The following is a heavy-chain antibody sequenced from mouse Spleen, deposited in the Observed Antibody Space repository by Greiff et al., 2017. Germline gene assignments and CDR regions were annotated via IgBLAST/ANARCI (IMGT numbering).Heavy chain of an antibody. J-gene: IGHJ1*03. CDR1: GYTFTDYY. V-gene: IGHV1-26*01. D-gene: IGHD1-1*01. Sequence: VQLKQSGPELVKPGASVKISCKASGYTFTDYYMNWVKQSHGKSLEWIGDINPNNGGTSYNQKFKGKATLTVDKSSSTAYMELRSLTSEDSAVYYWARGATVVEGFGYFDVWGTGTTVTVSS. CDR2: INPNNGGT. CDR3: ARGATVVEGFGYFDV.